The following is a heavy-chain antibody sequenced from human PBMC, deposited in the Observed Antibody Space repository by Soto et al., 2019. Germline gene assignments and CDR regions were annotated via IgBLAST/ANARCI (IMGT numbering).Heavy chain of an antibody. CDR1: GFTFSLYP. Sequence: QLVESGGGLVQPGGSLRLTCAASGFTFSLYPMNWVRQAPGKGLEWLSYISPSNTTIYYADSVKGRFTISRDNAKDSLDMEKNCLRDNDTAVYYCARVGRGFFGSSSCYTDSFDLWGHGTVVTVST. CDR2: ISPSNTTI. V-gene: IGHV3-48*02. J-gene: IGHJ3*01. D-gene: IGHD6-13*01. CDR3: ARVGRGFFGSSSCYTDSFDL.